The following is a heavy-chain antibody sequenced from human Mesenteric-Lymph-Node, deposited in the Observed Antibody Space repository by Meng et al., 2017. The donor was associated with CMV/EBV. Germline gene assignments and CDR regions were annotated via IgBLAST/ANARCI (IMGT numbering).Heavy chain of an antibody. CDR1: GFTFSDYY. D-gene: IGHD2-2*01. Sequence: GESLKISCAASGFTFSDYYMSWIRQAPGKGLEWVSYISSSGSTIYYADSVKGRFTISRDNAKNSLYLQMNSLRAEDTAVYYCARRGLVVVPAAAGYGMDVWGQGTTVTVSS. CDR2: ISSSGSTI. J-gene: IGHJ6*02. CDR3: ARRGLVVVPAAAGYGMDV. V-gene: IGHV3-11*01.